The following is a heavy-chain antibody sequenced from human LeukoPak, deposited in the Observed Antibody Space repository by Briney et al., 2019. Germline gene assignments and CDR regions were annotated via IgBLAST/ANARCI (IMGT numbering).Heavy chain of an antibody. CDR1: GFNFGIYA. J-gene: IGHJ4*02. CDR3: LKDPPGYYDGSGSQQRDN. V-gene: IGHV3-23*01. Sequence: PGGALRLSCAASGFNFGIYAMSWVRQAAGKGLEWVSGITDSGGSTYYADSVKGRFTTSRDNSKSTLYLQMNSLRADAAAVYYCLKDPPGYYDGSGSQQRDNWGPGTLVTVSS. D-gene: IGHD3-22*01. CDR2: ITDSGGST.